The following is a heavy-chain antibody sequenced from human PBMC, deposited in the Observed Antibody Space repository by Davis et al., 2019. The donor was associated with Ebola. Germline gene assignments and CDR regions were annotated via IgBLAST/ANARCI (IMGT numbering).Heavy chain of an antibody. CDR3: ASEGYSSTRRTGDY. D-gene: IGHD6-13*01. CDR2: IIPIFGTA. J-gene: IGHJ4*02. V-gene: IGHV1-69*06. CDR1: GGTFSSYA. Sequence: SVKVSCKASGGTFSSYAISWVRQAPGQGLEWMGGIIPIFGTANYAQKFQGRVTITADKSTSTAYMELSSLRSEDTAVYYCASEGYSSTRRTGDYWGQGTLVTVSS.